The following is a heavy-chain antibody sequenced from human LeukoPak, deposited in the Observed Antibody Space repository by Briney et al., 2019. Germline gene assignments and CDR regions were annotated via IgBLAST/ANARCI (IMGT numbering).Heavy chain of an antibody. J-gene: IGHJ4*02. Sequence: VASVKVSCKASGGTFSSYAISWVRQAPGQGLEWMGGIIPIFGTANYAQKFQGRVTITADESTSTAYMELSSLRSDDTAVYYCARPSRDGYNFDYWGQGTLVTVSS. V-gene: IGHV1-69*13. CDR1: GGTFSSYA. D-gene: IGHD5-24*01. CDR2: IIPIFGTA. CDR3: ARPSRDGYNFDY.